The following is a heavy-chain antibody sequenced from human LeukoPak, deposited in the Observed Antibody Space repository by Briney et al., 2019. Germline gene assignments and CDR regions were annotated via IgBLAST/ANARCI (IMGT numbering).Heavy chain of an antibody. CDR1: GGSVSSSDC. CDR3: ARVSSSIPTRYYFDY. D-gene: IGHD6-13*01. CDR2: IYHSGST. V-gene: IGHV4-4*02. Sequence: SGTLSLTCAVSGGSVSSSDCWNWVRQPPGKGLEWIGEIYHSGSTNYNPSLKSRVTISVDKSKNQFSLKLSSVTAADTAVYYCARVSSSIPTRYYFDYWGQGTLVTVSS. J-gene: IGHJ4*02.